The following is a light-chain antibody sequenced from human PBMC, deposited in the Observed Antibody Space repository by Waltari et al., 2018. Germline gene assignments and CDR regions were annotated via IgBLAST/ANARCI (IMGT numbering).Light chain of an antibody. CDR2: TAS. CDR1: QSITSH. Sequence: DIQMTQAPSSLSASVGDRVTITCRASQSITSHLNWYQQQPGKAPKLLIYTASSLQSGVQSRFSGSGSGTHFTLTISSLQPEDFATYFCQQSYTTPYTFGQGTKLEIK. V-gene: IGKV1-39*01. CDR3: QQSYTTPYT. J-gene: IGKJ2*01.